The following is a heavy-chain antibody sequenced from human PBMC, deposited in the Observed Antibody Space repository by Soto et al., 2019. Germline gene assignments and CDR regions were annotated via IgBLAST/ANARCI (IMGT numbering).Heavy chain of an antibody. CDR3: AREGLSEKGYYYYYGMDV. D-gene: IGHD3-16*02. J-gene: IGHJ6*02. Sequence: PGGSLRLSCAASGFTVSSNYMSWVRQAPGKGLEWVSVIYSGGSTYYADSVKGRSTISRDNSKNTLYLQMNSLRAEDTAVYYCAREGLSEKGYYYYYGMDVWGQGTTVTVSS. CDR1: GFTVSSNY. CDR2: IYSGGST. V-gene: IGHV3-53*01.